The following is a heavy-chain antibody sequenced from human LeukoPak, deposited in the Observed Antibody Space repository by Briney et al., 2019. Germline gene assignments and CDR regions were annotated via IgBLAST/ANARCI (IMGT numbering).Heavy chain of an antibody. Sequence: GGSLRLSCAASGFTFSSYWMSWVRQAPGKGLEWVANINKDGSDKYYVDSVKGRFTISRDNAKNSLYLQMNSLRAEDTAVYYCAKDDFGVAPFDYWGQGTLVTVSS. V-gene: IGHV3-7*01. CDR1: GFTFSSYW. CDR2: INKDGSDK. CDR3: AKDDFGVAPFDY. J-gene: IGHJ4*02. D-gene: IGHD3-3*01.